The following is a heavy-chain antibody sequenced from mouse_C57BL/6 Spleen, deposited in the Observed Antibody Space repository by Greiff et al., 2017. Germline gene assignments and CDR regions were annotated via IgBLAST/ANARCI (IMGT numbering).Heavy chain of an antibody. CDR1: GFTFSSYA. V-gene: IGHV5-9-1*02. CDR2: ISSGGDYI. J-gene: IGHJ4*01. CDR3: TRELRKDYAMDY. D-gene: IGHD2-12*01. Sequence: EVQRVESGEGLVKPGGSLKLSCAASGFTFSSYAMSWVRQTPEKRLEWVAYISSGGDYIYYADTLKGRFTISRDNARNTLYLQMSSLKSEDTAMYYCTRELRKDYAMDYWGQGTSVTVSS.